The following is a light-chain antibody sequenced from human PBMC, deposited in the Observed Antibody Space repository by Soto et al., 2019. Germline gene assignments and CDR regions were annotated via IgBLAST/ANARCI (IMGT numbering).Light chain of an antibody. Sequence: NFMLTQPHSVSESPGKTVTISCTRSSGSIAKNYVQWYQQRPGSAPTAVINDDDQRPSWVPDRFSGSIDRSSNSASLTISGLKTEDEADYYCQSYDSTNQGVFGGGTKLTVL. CDR1: SGSIAKNY. V-gene: IGLV6-57*03. J-gene: IGLJ2*01. CDR3: QSYDSTNQGV. CDR2: DDD.